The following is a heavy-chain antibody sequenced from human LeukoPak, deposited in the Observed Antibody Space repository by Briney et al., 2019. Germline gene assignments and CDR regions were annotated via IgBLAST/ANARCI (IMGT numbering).Heavy chain of an antibody. J-gene: IGHJ6*02. CDR2: ISSRSSTI. D-gene: IGHD3-10*01. Sequence: GGSLRLSRAASGFTFSSYSMNWVRQAPGKGLEWVSYISSRSSTIYYADSVKGRFTISRDNSKNTLYLQMNSLRAEDTAVYYCARDSGGGYYYGMDVWGQGTTVTVSS. CDR1: GFTFSSYS. CDR3: ARDSGGGYYYGMDV. V-gene: IGHV3-48*01.